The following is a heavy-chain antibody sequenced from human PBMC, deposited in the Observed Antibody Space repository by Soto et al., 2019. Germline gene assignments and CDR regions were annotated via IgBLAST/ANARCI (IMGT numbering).Heavy chain of an antibody. D-gene: IGHD5-12*01. Sequence: GGSLRLSCAASGFTFSSYAMHWVRQAPGKGLEYVSGIRGNGDPPFYADSVKGRFTISRDNSKNTLYLQMSSLSADDTAVYYCVKSRGGNNFDFFDWGQGALVTVSS. J-gene: IGHJ4*02. CDR1: GFTFSSYA. CDR2: IRGNGDPP. CDR3: VKSRGGNNFDFFD. V-gene: IGHV3-64D*06.